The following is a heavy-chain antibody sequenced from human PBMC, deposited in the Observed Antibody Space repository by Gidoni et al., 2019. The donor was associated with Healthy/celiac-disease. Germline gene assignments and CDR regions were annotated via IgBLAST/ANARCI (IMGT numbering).Heavy chain of an antibody. CDR2: ISGSGGST. J-gene: IGHJ4*02. D-gene: IGHD5-12*01. V-gene: IGHV3-23*01. Sequence: EVQLLESGGGLVQPGGSLRLSCAASGFTCSSYAMSWVRQAPGKGLEWVSAISGSGGSTYYADSVKGRFTISRDNSKNTLYLQMNSLRAEDTAVYYCAKGGIVATIWGGVDYWGQGTLVTVSS. CDR3: AKGGIVATIWGGVDY. CDR1: GFTCSSYA.